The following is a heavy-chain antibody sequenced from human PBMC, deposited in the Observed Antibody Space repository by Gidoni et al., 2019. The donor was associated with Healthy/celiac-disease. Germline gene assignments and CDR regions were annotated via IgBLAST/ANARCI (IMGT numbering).Heavy chain of an antibody. D-gene: IGHD6-19*01. CDR3: TRHLIAVAGSGYDY. CDR1: GFTFSGSA. Sequence: EVQLVESGGGLVQPGGSLKLSCAASGFTFSGSAMHWVRQASGKGLEWVGRIRSKANSYATAYAASVKGRFTISRDDSKNTAYLQMNSLKTEDTAVYYCTRHLIAVAGSGYDYWGQGTLVTVSS. V-gene: IGHV3-73*02. CDR2: IRSKANSYAT. J-gene: IGHJ4*02.